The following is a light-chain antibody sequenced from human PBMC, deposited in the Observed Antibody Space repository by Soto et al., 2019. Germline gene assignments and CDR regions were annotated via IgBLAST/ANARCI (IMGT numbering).Light chain of an antibody. CDR1: QTVSNNY. Sequence: ETVLPQSPGSLSLSLGDRATLSCRASQTVSNNYLAWYQQKPGQAHRLLIYGTSNRATGIPDRFSGSGSGTDFTLTISRLEPEDFVIYYCQQYGSSPWTVGQGTKVDIK. CDR2: GTS. V-gene: IGKV3-20*01. CDR3: QQYGSSPWT. J-gene: IGKJ1*01.